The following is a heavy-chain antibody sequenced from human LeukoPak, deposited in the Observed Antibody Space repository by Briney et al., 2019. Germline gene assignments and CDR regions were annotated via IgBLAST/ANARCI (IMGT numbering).Heavy chain of an antibody. CDR1: GYSFTSYW. V-gene: IGHV5-51*01. CDR3: ARHGSSNRPSRNYYYYYGMDV. J-gene: IGHJ6*02. D-gene: IGHD6-13*01. CDR2: IYPGDSDT. Sequence: GASLKISCKGSGYSFTSYWTGWVRQMPGKGLEWMGIIYPGDSDTRYSPSFQGQVTISADKSISTAYLQWSSLKASDTAMYYCARHGSSNRPSRNYYYYYGMDVWGQGTTVTVSS.